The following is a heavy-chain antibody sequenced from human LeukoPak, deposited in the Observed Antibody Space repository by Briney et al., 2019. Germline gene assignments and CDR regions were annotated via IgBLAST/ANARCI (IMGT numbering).Heavy chain of an antibody. CDR3: ASYRGYYYGMDV. D-gene: IGHD3-16*02. V-gene: IGHV4-31*03. Sequence: TLSLTCTVSGGSISRGGYYWTWIRQPPGKGLGWIRYIYYSGSTYYTPSPKSRVTISVDTSKSQFSLKLSSVNAADTAVYYCASYRGYYYGMDVWGQGTTVTVSS. J-gene: IGHJ6*02. CDR1: GGSISRGGYY. CDR2: IYYSGST.